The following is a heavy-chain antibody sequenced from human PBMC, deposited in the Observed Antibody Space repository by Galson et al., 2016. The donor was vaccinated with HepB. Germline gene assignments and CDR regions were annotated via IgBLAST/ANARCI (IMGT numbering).Heavy chain of an antibody. Sequence: SVKVSCKASGDTFNNYAINWVRQAPGQGLEWMGGIIPIFDTANYAQKFQGRVTITADDSTSTVYMELSSLRSEDTAVYYCGAIFGVILGGWFDPWGRGTLVTVSS. V-gene: IGHV1-69*13. D-gene: IGHD3-3*01. CDR3: GAIFGVILGGWFDP. CDR2: IIPIFDTA. J-gene: IGHJ2*01. CDR1: GDTFNNYA.